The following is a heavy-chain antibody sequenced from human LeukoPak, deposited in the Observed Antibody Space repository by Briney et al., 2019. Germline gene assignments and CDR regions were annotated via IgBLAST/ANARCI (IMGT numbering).Heavy chain of an antibody. CDR3: ARLTYYYGSGIDY. V-gene: IGHV4-28*06. CDR1: GYSISSSNW. D-gene: IGHD3-10*01. Sequence: SDTLSLTCAVSGYSISSSNWWGWIRQPPGKGLEWIGYIYYIGSTNYNPSLKRRVPMSVDTSKNQFSLKLSSVTALDTAVYYCARLTYYYGSGIDYWGQGTLVTVSS. J-gene: IGHJ4*02. CDR2: IYYIGST.